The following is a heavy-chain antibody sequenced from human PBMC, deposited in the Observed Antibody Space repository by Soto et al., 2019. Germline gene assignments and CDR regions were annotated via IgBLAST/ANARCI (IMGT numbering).Heavy chain of an antibody. V-gene: IGHV3-48*03. CDR1: GFTFSTYE. CDR3: ARFFGMGVHSNYASNWFDP. D-gene: IGHD4-4*01. CDR2: ISSSSSTI. J-gene: IGHJ5*02. Sequence: GGSLRLSCVASGFTFSTYEMNWVRQAPGKGLEWVSYISSSSSTIYYADSVKGRFTISRDNAKNSLYLQMNSLRAEDTAVYYCARFFGMGVHSNYASNWFDPWGQGTLVTVSS.